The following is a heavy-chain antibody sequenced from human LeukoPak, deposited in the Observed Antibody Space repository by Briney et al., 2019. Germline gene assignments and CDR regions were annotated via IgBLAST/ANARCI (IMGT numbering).Heavy chain of an antibody. D-gene: IGHD3-22*01. Sequence: ASVKVSCKASGGTFSSYAISWVRQAPGQGLEWMGRIIPILGIAKYAQKFQGRVTITADKSTSTAYMELSSLRSEDTAVYYCAREPYYYDSSGYSFGMDVWGQGTTVTVSS. CDR3: AREPYYYDSSGYSFGMDV. J-gene: IGHJ6*02. V-gene: IGHV1-69*04. CDR2: IIPILGIA. CDR1: GGTFSSYA.